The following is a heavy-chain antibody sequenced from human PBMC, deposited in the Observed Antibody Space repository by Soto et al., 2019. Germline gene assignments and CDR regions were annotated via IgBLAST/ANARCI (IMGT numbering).Heavy chain of an antibody. V-gene: IGHV3-7*01. CDR2: IKQDGSEK. CDR1: GFSFSSYW. Sequence: EVQLVESGGGLVQPGGSLRLSCAASGFSFSSYWMSWVRQAPGKGLEWVANIKQDGSEKYYVDSVKGRFTISRDNAKNSLYLQMNSLRAEDTAVYYCARGARGAVALFDYWGQGTLVTVSS. CDR3: ARGARGAVALFDY. D-gene: IGHD6-19*01. J-gene: IGHJ4*02.